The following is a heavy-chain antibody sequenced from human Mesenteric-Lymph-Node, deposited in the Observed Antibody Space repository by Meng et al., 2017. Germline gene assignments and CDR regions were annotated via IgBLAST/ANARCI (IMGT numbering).Heavy chain of an antibody. Sequence: HGLVQSWGVGSFKPSEALVVSVAVSGGSIRSMNWWSWVGQPPEKGREWIGDIYPSGSTNYNPCLKSRVTISVDKSKNQFSLKLSSVTAADTAVYYCASGRKYCSSTSCYGQFDYWGQGTLVTVSS. CDR2: IYPSGST. J-gene: IGHJ4*02. CDR1: GGSIRSMNW. D-gene: IGHD2-2*01. CDR3: ASGRKYCSSTSCYGQFDY. V-gene: IGHV4-4*02.